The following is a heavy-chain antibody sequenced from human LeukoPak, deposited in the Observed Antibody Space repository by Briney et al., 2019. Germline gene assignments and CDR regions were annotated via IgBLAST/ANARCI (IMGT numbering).Heavy chain of an antibody. CDR3: ARRRYTSGQVDS. CDR2: MYYNVTS. CDR1: GGSISGYY. D-gene: IGHD6-19*01. J-gene: IGHJ4*02. Sequence: SETLSLTCTASGGSISGYYCSWIRQPPGKGLEWIGYMYYNVTSSYNPSLKSQVTISVDTSKNQFSLKLTSVTAADTAVYYCARRRYTSGQVDSWGQGTLVTVSS. V-gene: IGHV4-59*08.